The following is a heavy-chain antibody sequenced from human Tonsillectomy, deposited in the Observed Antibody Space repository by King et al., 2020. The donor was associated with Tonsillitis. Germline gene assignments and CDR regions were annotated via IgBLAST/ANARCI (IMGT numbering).Heavy chain of an antibody. D-gene: IGHD6-13*01. CDR2: IRSKAYGGTT. V-gene: IGHV3-49*03. CDR3: NGHGYRSSWYSYFAY. Sequence: VQLVESGGGLVQPGRSLRLSCTASGFTFGDYAMSWFRQAPGKGLEWVGFIRSKAYGGTTEYAASVKGRFTISRDDSKSIAYLQMNSLQTEDTAVYYCNGHGYRSSWYSYFAYWGQGTLVTVSS. CDR1: GFTFGDYA. J-gene: IGHJ4*02.